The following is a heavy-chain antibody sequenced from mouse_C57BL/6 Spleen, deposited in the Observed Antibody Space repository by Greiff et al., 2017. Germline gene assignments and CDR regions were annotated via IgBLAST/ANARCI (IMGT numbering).Heavy chain of an antibody. J-gene: IGHJ2*01. CDR1: GFNIKDDY. Sequence: EVQLVESGAELVRPGASVKLSCTASGFNIKDDYMHWVKQRPEQGLEWIGWIDPENGDTEYASKFQGKATITADTSSNTAYLQLSSLTSEDTAVYYCTTGEGYYFDYWGQGTTLTVSS. V-gene: IGHV14-4*01. CDR3: TTGEGYYFDY. CDR2: IDPENGDT.